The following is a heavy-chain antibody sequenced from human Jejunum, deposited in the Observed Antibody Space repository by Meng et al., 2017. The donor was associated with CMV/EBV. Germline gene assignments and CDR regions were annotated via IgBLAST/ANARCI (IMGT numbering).Heavy chain of an antibody. CDR2: FYYSGST. J-gene: IGHJ4*02. CDR1: GGSISSSTYH. V-gene: IGHV4-39*07. Sequence: QLQLEESGPGLVKPSEXLSLTCTVSGGSISSSTYHWGWIRQPPGKGLEWIGNFYYSGSTDYNPSLKSRVTISGDTSKNQFSLKLTSVTAADTAVYYCARTGISKISFPYWGQGTLVTVSS. D-gene: IGHD2-15*01. CDR3: ARTGISKISFPY.